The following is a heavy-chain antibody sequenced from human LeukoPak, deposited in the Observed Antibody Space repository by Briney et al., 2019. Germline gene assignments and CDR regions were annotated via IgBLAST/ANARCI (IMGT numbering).Heavy chain of an antibody. CDR1: GFTFSNYE. CDR2: ISGSGSTI. J-gene: IGHJ4*02. CDR3: ARVRSGYSHENYFDY. D-gene: IGHD5-18*01. Sequence: GGSLRLSCAASGFTFSNYEMNWVRQAPGKGLEWVSYISGSGSTIYYADSVKGRFTISRDNAKDSLYLQMNSLRAEGTAVYYCARVRSGYSHENYFDYWGQGTLVTVSS. V-gene: IGHV3-48*03.